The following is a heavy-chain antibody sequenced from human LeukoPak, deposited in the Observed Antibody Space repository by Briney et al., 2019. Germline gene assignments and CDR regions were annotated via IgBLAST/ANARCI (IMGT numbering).Heavy chain of an antibody. J-gene: IGHJ4*02. Sequence: PSVTASCTASVGTFSRYAISWVRPAPGQGLEWRGRINPILGIANYAQKFQGRVQITADKATSTAYMELRSLRSEDAAVYYCAREVAAGMQPFDYWGQGTLVSVSS. CDR3: AREVAAGMQPFDY. V-gene: IGHV1-69*04. CDR2: INPILGIA. D-gene: IGHD6-13*01. CDR1: VGTFSRYA.